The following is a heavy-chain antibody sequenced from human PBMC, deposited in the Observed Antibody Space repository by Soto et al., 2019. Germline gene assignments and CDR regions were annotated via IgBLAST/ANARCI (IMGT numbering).Heavy chain of an antibody. J-gene: IGHJ6*02. CDR3: AREGVQHGSGPYYYYGMDV. CDR2: ISSSSSYI. V-gene: IGHV3-21*01. CDR1: GFTFSSYS. D-gene: IGHD3-10*01. Sequence: EVQLVDSGGGLVKPGGSLRLSCAASGFTFSSYSMNWVRQAPGKGLEWVSSISSSSSYIYYADSVKGRFTISRDNAKNSLYLQMNSLRAEDTAVYYCAREGVQHGSGPYYYYGMDVWGQGTTVTVSS.